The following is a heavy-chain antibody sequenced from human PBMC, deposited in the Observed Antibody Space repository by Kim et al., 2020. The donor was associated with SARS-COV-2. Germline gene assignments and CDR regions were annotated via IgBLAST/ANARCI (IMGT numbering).Heavy chain of an antibody. CDR1: GGSINTYY. Sequence: SETLSLTCTVSGGSINTYYWNWIRQPPGKGLEWIGFIYYSGITKYNPSLKNRLTISRDTSKNNFSLKLTSVTAAATAVYYCATFGSSYGSGTYFDYWGQG. CDR2: IYYSGIT. D-gene: IGHD3-10*01. J-gene: IGHJ4*02. V-gene: IGHV4-59*12. CDR3: ATFGSSYGSGTYFDY.